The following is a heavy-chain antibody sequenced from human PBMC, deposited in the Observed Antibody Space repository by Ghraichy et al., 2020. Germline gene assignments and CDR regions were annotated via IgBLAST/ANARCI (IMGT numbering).Heavy chain of an antibody. CDR2: LKQDGSES. V-gene: IGHV3-7*03. CDR3: ARARDFMYYFDY. Sequence: GGSLRLSCAASVFTFSNYWMSWVRQAPGEGLEWVTNLKQDGSESHFVDSVKGRFTVSRDNAKTSLYLQRNCLRAEDTAVYYCARARDFMYYFDYWGRGTLVTVSS. J-gene: IGHJ4*02. CDR1: VFTFSNYW.